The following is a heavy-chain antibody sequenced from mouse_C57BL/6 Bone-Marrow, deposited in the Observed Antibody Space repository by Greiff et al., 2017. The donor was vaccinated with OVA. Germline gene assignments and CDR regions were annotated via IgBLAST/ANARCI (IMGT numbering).Heavy chain of an antibody. CDR3: ARGPYYYGSSHWYFDV. CDR2: IYPGDGDT. J-gene: IGHJ1*03. D-gene: IGHD1-1*01. CDR1: GYAFSSSW. V-gene: IGHV1-82*01. Sequence: QVQLQQSGPELVKPGASVKISCKASGYAFSSSWMNWVKQRPGKGPEWIGRIYPGDGDTTYNGKFKGKATLTADKSSSTAYMQLSSLTSEDSAVYFCARGPYYYGSSHWYFDVWGTGTTVTVSS.